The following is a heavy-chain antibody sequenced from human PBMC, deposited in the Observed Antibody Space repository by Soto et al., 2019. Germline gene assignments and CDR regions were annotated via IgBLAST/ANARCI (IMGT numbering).Heavy chain of an antibody. Sequence: PSETLSLTCTVSGGSISSYYWSWIRQPPGKGLEWIGYIYYSGSTNYNPSLKSRVTISVGTSKNQFSLKLSSVTAADTAVYYCATLVTRNWFDPWGQGTLVTVSS. J-gene: IGHJ5*02. CDR1: GGSISSYY. CDR3: ATLVTRNWFDP. V-gene: IGHV4-59*08. D-gene: IGHD4-4*01. CDR2: IYYSGST.